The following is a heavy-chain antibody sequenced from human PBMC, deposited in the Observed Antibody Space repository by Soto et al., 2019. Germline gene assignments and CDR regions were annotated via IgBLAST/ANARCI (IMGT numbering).Heavy chain of an antibody. D-gene: IGHD3-9*01. J-gene: IGHJ4*02. V-gene: IGHV3-23*01. Sequence: SLRLSCAASEFTLSSYGMTWVRQAPGKGLEWVSTIRGSDGSTYYADSVKGRFTISRDNPKNTLYLQMNSLRADDTAVYYCAKEVNYDMLAGYYYYWGQGTLVTVSS. CDR2: IRGSDGST. CDR3: AKEVNYDMLAGYYYY. CDR1: EFTLSSYG.